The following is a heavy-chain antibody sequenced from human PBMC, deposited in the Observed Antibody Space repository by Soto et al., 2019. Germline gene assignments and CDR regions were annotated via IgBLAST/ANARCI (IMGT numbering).Heavy chain of an antibody. Sequence: SLKVSCKASGGTFSRYAISCVRQAPGQGLEWMGGIIPLFGKANYAQKFQGRVTITADESTSTAYMELSSLRSEDTAVYYCARDGTLYDSSGYYYLYWGQGTLVTVSS. V-gene: IGHV1-69*13. D-gene: IGHD3-22*01. J-gene: IGHJ4*02. CDR1: GGTFSRYA. CDR2: IIPLFGKA. CDR3: ARDGTLYDSSGYYYLY.